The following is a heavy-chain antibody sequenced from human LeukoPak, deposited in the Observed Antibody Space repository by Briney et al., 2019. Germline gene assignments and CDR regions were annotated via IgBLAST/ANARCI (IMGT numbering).Heavy chain of an antibody. J-gene: IGHJ4*02. D-gene: IGHD6-19*01. CDR3: AAAEGYSSGWELDY. Sequence: SVKVSCKASGFTFTSSAMQWVRQARGQRLEWIGWIVVGSGNTNYAQKFQERVTITRDMSTSTAYMELGSLRSEDTAVYYCAAAEGYSSGWELDYWGQGTLVTVSS. CDR1: GFTFTSSA. CDR2: IVVGSGNT. V-gene: IGHV1-58*02.